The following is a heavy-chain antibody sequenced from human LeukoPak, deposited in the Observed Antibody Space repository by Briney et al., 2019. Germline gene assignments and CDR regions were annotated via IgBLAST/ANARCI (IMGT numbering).Heavy chain of an antibody. CDR2: INHSGST. V-gene: IGHV4-34*01. J-gene: IGHJ6*03. D-gene: IGHD5-18*01. Sequence: GSLRLSCAASGFTFSDYYMSWIRQAPGKGLEWIGEINHSGSTNYNPSLKSRVTISVDTSKNQFSLKLSSVTAADTAVYYCAGEWLNYYYYMDVWGKGTTVTVSS. CDR3: AGEWLNYYYYMDV. CDR1: GFTFSDYY.